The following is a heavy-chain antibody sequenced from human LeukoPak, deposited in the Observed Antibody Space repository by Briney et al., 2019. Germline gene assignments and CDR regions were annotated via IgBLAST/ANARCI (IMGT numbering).Heavy chain of an antibody. CDR3: ARDQVGATSDWFDP. D-gene: IGHD1-26*01. CDR2: IWYDGSNK. J-gene: IGHJ5*02. V-gene: IGHV3-33*08. Sequence: GGSLRLSCAASGFTFSSYAMHWVRQAPGKGLEWVAVIWYDGSNKYYADSVKGRFTISRDNSKNTLYLQMNSLRAEDTAVYYCARDQVGATSDWFDPWGQGTLVTVSS. CDR1: GFTFSSYA.